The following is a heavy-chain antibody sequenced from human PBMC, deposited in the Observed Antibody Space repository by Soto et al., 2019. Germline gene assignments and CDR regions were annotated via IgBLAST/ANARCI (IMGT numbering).Heavy chain of an antibody. Sequence: SETLSLTCTVSGGSVSSGSYYWSWIRQPPGKGLEWIGYIYYSGSTNYNPSLKSRVTISVDTSKNQFSLKLISVTAADTAVYYCARDLQYSRLFYGMDVWAQGTTVTVSS. CDR3: ARDLQYSRLFYGMDV. J-gene: IGHJ6*02. D-gene: IGHD6-13*01. CDR1: GGSVSSGSYY. CDR2: IYYSGST. V-gene: IGHV4-61*01.